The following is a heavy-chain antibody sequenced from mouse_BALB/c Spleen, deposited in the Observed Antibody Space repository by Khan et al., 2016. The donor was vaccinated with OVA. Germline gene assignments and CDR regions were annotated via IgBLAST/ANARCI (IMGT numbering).Heavy chain of an antibody. Sequence: QVQLKQSGAELVKPGASVKLSCKASGYTFTSYDINWVRQRPEQGLEWIGWMFPGDGSTKYNENFKGKATLTTDKSSSTAYMQLSRLTSESSGAYFCAREGYGGFAYWGQGTLVTVSA. CDR3: AREGYGGFAY. CDR2: MFPGDGST. D-gene: IGHD2-14*01. J-gene: IGHJ3*01. CDR1: GYTFTSYD. V-gene: IGHV1-85*01.